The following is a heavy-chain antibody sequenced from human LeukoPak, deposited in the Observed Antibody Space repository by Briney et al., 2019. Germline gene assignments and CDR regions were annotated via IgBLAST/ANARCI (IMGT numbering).Heavy chain of an antibody. CDR1: GFTFSDYA. J-gene: IGHJ4*02. CDR3: AKASWVSSADAVL. D-gene: IGHD3-16*01. V-gene: IGHV3-23*01. CDR2: LRGNGDT. Sequence: GGSLTLSCAASGFTFSDYAMSWVREAPARGLEWVSSLRGNGDTFYADFVKGRFTLSRDESRNTVYLQLNDLRVEDTAVYYCAKASWVSSADAVLWGRGTVVTVSS.